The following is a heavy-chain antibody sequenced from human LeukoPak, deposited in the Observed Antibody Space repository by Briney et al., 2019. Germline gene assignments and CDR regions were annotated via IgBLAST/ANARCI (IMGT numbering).Heavy chain of an antibody. J-gene: IGHJ6*02. CDR3: ARDGTVVVVAATPYYYGMDV. Sequence: SVKLSCKASGGSFSSYTVSWVRQGPGQGLGWMGRIIPILGIANYAQKFQGRVTITADKSTSTAYMELSSLRSEDTAVYYCARDGTVVVVAATPYYYGMDVWGQGTTVTVSS. CDR1: GGSFSSYT. V-gene: IGHV1-69*04. D-gene: IGHD2-15*01. CDR2: IIPILGIA.